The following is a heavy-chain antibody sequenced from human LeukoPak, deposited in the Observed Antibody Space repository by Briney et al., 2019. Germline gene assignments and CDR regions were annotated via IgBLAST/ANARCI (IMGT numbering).Heavy chain of an antibody. CDR3: AGIDDYNYYLY. Sequence: PSETLSLTCTVSGDSVSSGKYCWSWIRQPPGKGLEWIGYIYYSGSTNYNPSLKSRFTISLDTSENQFSLRLSSVTAADTAVYYCAGIDDYNYYLYWGQGTLVTVSS. CDR1: GDSVSSGKYC. D-gene: IGHD5-24*01. V-gene: IGHV4-61*01. CDR2: IYYSGST. J-gene: IGHJ4*02.